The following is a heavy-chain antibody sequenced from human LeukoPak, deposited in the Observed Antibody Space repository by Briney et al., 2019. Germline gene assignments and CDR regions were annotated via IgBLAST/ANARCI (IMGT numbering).Heavy chain of an antibody. D-gene: IGHD1-1*01. J-gene: IGHJ4*02. Sequence: GGSLRLSCAASGLIVSANYMTWVRQAPGKGLEWVSVIYRSGTTNYAESVQGRFTISRDESKNTLYLQSNSLRDDDTAIYYCATGGTYYLDYWGQGSLVTVSS. CDR1: GLIVSANY. V-gene: IGHV3-66*01. CDR2: IYRSGTT. CDR3: ATGGTYYLDY.